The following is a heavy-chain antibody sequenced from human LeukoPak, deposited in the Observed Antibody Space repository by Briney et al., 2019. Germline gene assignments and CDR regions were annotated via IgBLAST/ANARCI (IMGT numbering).Heavy chain of an antibody. Sequence: GGSLRLSCAASGFTFSHHYMDWVRQAPGKGLEWVGRSKNKANTYTTQYAASVKGRFTISRDDSKNSLYLQMNSLRAEDTAVYYCARGQHYFERSGYWTPADYWGQGTLVTVSS. J-gene: IGHJ4*02. CDR3: ARGQHYFERSGYWTPADY. V-gene: IGHV3-72*01. D-gene: IGHD3-22*01. CDR1: GFTFSHHY. CDR2: SKNKANTYTT.